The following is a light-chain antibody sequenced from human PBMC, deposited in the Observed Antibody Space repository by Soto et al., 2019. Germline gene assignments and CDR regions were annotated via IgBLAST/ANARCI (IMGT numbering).Light chain of an antibody. J-gene: IGLJ1*01. V-gene: IGLV2-18*02. CDR1: SSDVGSYSR. CDR2: KVS. Sequence: QSALTQPPSVSGSPGQSVTISCTGTSSDVGSYSRVSWYQQPPGTAPKLMIYKVSNRPSGVPDRFSGSKSGNTASLTISGLQPEDEADYYCSSYTSSNTYVFGTGTKVTVL. CDR3: SSYTSSNTYV.